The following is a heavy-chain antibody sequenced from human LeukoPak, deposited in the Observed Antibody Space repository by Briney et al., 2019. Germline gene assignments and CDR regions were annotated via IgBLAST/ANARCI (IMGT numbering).Heavy chain of an antibody. CDR2: ISAYNGNT. D-gene: IGHD2-15*01. V-gene: IGHV1-18*01. Sequence: ASVKVSCKASGYTFTSYGISWVRQAPGQGLEWMGWISAYNGNTNYAQKLQGRVTMTTDTSTSTAYMELRSLRSDDTAVYYCARDHPEYCSGGSCYSVWDWLDPWGQGTLVTVSS. CDR1: GYTFTSYG. J-gene: IGHJ5*02. CDR3: ARDHPEYCSGGSCYSVWDWLDP.